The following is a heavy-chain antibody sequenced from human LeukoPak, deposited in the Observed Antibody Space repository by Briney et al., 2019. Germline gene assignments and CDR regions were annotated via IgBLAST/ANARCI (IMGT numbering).Heavy chain of an antibody. J-gene: IGHJ6*03. V-gene: IGHV1-18*01. D-gene: IGHD2-2*01. Sequence: ASVKVSCKASGYSFPSYGITWVRRAPGQGLEWMGRISVYNGQTTYSQKFQGRATMTTDTSTSTAYMEVRSLRSDDTALYYCARVAVVVPTGIVGSYYNYMDVWGEGTTVTVSS. CDR1: GYSFPSYG. CDR3: ARVAVVVPTGIVGSYYNYMDV. CDR2: ISVYNGQT.